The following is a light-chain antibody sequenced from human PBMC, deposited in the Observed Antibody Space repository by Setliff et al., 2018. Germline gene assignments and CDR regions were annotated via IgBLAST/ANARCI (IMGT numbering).Light chain of an antibody. V-gene: IGLV2-14*03. Sequence: QSVLAQPAPVSGSPGQSITISCSGTSSDVGSYDLVSWYQQHPGKAPKLIIYAVSDRPSGVSNRFSGSKSGNTASLTISGLRTEDEADYYCNAYTSGSTYVFGTGTKVTVL. CDR3: NAYTSGSTYV. J-gene: IGLJ1*01. CDR2: AVS. CDR1: SSDVGSYDL.